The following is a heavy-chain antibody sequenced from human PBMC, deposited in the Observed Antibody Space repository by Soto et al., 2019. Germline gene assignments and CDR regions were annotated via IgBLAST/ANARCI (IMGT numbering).Heavy chain of an antibody. CDR2: INHSGST. D-gene: IGHD3-3*01. CDR1: GGSFSGYY. Sequence: PSETLSLTCAVYGGSFSGYYWSWIRQPPGKGLEWIGEINHSGSTNYNPSLKSRVTISVDTSKNQFSLKLSSVTAAETAVYYCARGNKYYDFWSGKKYYYYYYGMDVWGQGTTVTVSS. J-gene: IGHJ6*02. V-gene: IGHV4-34*01. CDR3: ARGNKYYDFWSGKKYYYYYYGMDV.